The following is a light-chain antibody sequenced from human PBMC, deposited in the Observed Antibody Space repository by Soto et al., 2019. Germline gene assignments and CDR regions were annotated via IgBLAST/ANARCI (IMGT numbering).Light chain of an antibody. Sequence: DIQMTQSPSSLSASVGDRVTITCQASQDISNYLNWYQQKPGKAPKLLIYDASNFETGVPSRFSGSGSGTDFTFTISSLQPEDIATYYCQQYDNLPFTFGPGTNVDIK. J-gene: IGKJ3*01. V-gene: IGKV1-33*01. CDR1: QDISNY. CDR2: DAS. CDR3: QQYDNLPFT.